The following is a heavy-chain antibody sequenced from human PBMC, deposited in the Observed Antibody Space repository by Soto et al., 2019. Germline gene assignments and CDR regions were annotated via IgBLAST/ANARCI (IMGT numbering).Heavy chain of an antibody. CDR2: VSKSDYT. Sequence: GGSLRLSCVVSGFTFNNYGINWVRQAPGKGLEWVSTVSKSDYTYYSDSVKGRFTISRDNAKNTVSLQMNSLRAEDTAVYYCAKGVSGYYYEDYFDYWGQGTLVTVSS. CDR1: GFTFNNYG. V-gene: IGHV3-21*04. CDR3: AKGVSGYYYEDYFDY. D-gene: IGHD3-22*01. J-gene: IGHJ4*02.